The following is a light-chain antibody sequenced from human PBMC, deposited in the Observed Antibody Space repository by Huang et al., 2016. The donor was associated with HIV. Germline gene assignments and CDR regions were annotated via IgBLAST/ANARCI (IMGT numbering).Light chain of an antibody. CDR1: QSVFYSPNKNNY. CDR3: QQYYKTPLT. J-gene: IGKJ4*01. V-gene: IGKV4-1*01. CDR2: WAS. Sequence: DIVMTQSPDSLAVSLVERATITCKSSQSVFYSPNKNNYLAWYQQKPGPPPRRLIDWASAGESGVPDRFNGSGSGTDFTFPISNLQAEDVAVYYCQQYYKTPLTFGGGTKVEIK.